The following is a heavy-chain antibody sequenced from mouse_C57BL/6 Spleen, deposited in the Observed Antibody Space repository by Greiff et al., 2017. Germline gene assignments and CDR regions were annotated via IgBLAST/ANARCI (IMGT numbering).Heavy chain of an antibody. D-gene: IGHD4-1*01. CDR2: ISSGSSTI. Sequence: DVMLVESGGGLVKPGGSLKLSCAASGFTFSDYGMHWVRQAPEKGLEWVAYISSGSSTIYYADTVKGRFTISRDNAKNTLFLQMTSLRSEDTAMYYCARPGLTGTSFDYWGQGTTLTVSS. CDR3: ARPGLTGTSFDY. V-gene: IGHV5-17*01. J-gene: IGHJ2*01. CDR1: GFTFSDYG.